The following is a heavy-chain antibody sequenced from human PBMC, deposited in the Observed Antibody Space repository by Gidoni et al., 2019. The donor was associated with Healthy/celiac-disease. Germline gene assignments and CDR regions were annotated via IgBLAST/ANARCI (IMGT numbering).Heavy chain of an antibody. V-gene: IGHV4-34*01. D-gene: IGHD2-2*01. CDR1: GGSFSGYY. Sequence: QVQLQQWGAGLLKPSETLSLTCAVYGGSFSGYYWSWIRQPPGKGLEWIGEINHSGSTNYNPSLKSRVTISVDTFKNQFSLKLSSVTAADTAVYYCARVLGGIVVVPAGGIDPWGQGTLVTVSS. CDR3: ARVLGGIVVVPAGGIDP. CDR2: INHSGST. J-gene: IGHJ5*02.